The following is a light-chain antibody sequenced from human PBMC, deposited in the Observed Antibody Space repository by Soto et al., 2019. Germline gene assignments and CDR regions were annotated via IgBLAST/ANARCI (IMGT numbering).Light chain of an antibody. CDR3: QQYNSYSGT. V-gene: IGKV1-5*01. J-gene: IGKJ1*01. CDR2: DAS. CDR1: QSISSW. Sequence: DIQMTQSPSTLSASVGDRVTITCWASQSISSWLAWYQQKPGKAPKLLIYDASSLDSGVPSRFSGSGSGTEFTLTLSSLQPDDFATYYCQQYNSYSGTFGQGTKVEIK.